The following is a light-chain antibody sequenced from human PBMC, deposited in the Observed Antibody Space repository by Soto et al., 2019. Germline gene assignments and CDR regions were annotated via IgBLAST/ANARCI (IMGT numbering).Light chain of an antibody. CDR3: QQRSDWPWT. J-gene: IGKJ1*01. Sequence: DIVLTQSPATLSLSPGERGPLSCRASESVTNYLAWYQQKPGQAPRLLVYDVSNRATGIPARFSGGGSGTDFTLTISNLEPEDFAVYYCQQRSDWPWTFGQGTKVDIK. CDR2: DVS. CDR1: ESVTNY. V-gene: IGKV3-11*01.